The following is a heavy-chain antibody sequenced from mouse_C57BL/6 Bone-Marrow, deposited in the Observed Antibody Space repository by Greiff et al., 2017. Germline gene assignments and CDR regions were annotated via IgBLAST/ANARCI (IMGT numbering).Heavy chain of an antibody. CDR3: ATVTLDY. Sequence: QVQLQQSGAELARPGASVQLSCKASGYTFTSYGISWVKQRTGQGLEWIGEISPRSGNTHYNEKFKGKAKLTADKSSSTAYMDLRSLTSEDSAVYFCATVTLDYWGQGTTLTVSS. CDR1: GYTFTSYG. CDR2: ISPRSGNT. J-gene: IGHJ2*01. D-gene: IGHD2-13*01. V-gene: IGHV1-81*01.